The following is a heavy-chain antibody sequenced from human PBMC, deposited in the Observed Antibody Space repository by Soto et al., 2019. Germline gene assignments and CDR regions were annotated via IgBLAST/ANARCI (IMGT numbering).Heavy chain of an antibody. V-gene: IGHV5-10-1*01. D-gene: IGHD3-3*01. CDR1: GYSFTSYW. CDR2: IDPSDSYT. Sequence: PGESLKISCKGSGYSFTSYWISWVRQMPGKGLEWMGRIDPSDSYTNYSPSFQGHVTISADKSISTAYLQWSSLKASDTAMYYCARHASDFCSGSYYYGREVWGQVTTVTVS. CDR3: ARHASDFCSGSYYYGREV. J-gene: IGHJ6*02.